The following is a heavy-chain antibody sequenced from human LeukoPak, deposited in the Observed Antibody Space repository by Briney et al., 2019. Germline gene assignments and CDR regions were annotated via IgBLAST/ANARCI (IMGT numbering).Heavy chain of an antibody. V-gene: IGHV3-7*01. CDR1: GFTFSSYW. Sequence: GGSLRLSCAASGFTFSSYWMSWVRRAPGKGLEWVANIKEDGSDKNYVDSVKGRFTISRDNAKNSLYLQMNSLRAEDTAVYYCARDAGYGYDRFDYWGQGTQVTVSS. CDR3: ARDAGYGYDRFDY. D-gene: IGHD5-18*01. J-gene: IGHJ4*02. CDR2: IKEDGSDK.